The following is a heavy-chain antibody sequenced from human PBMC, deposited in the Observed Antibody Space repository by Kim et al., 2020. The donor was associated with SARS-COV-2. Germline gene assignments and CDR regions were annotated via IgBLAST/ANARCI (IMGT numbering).Heavy chain of an antibody. D-gene: IGHD2-15*01. CDR1: GFTFSSYW. Sequence: GGSLRLSCAASGFTFSSYWMHWVRQAPGKGLVWVSRINTDGSSTSYADSVKGRFTIPRDNAKNTLYLQMNSLRAEDTAVYYCVSLVVAAPFAFWGLGTPV. CDR2: INTDGSST. CDR3: VSLVVAAPFAF. J-gene: IGHJ4*02. V-gene: IGHV3-74*01.